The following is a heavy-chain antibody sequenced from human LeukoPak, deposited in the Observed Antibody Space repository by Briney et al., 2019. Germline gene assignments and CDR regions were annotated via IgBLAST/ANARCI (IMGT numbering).Heavy chain of an antibody. Sequence: SETLSLTCTVSGGSISSSSYYWSWIRQPPGKGLEWIGYIYYSGSTNYNPSLKSRVTISVDTSKNQFSLKLSSVTAADTAAYYCARVSAHEYSYGFDYWGQGTLVTVSS. CDR1: GGSISSSSYY. CDR2: IYYSGST. CDR3: ARVSAHEYSYGFDY. D-gene: IGHD5-18*01. V-gene: IGHV4-61*01. J-gene: IGHJ4*02.